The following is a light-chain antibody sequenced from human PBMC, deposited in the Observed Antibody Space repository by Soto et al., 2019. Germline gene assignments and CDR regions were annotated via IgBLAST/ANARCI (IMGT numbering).Light chain of an antibody. V-gene: IGKV3-11*01. CDR3: QHYGDSSWT. Sequence: ETVLTQSPATLSLSPGERATLSCRASQSVSSYLAWYQQKPGQAPRLLIYDASNRATGIPARFSGSGSGTDFTLTISRLEPDDFAVYYCQHYGDSSWTFGQGTKVDIK. CDR1: QSVSSY. J-gene: IGKJ1*01. CDR2: DAS.